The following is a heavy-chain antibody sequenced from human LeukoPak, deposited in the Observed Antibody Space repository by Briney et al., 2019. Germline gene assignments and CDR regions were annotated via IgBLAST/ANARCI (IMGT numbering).Heavy chain of an antibody. CDR2: ISGDGRST. CDR1: GFSFSSHW. D-gene: IGHD4-23*01. Sequence: GGSLRLSCAASGFSFSSHWLHWVRQAPGKGLEWVSRISGDGRSTASVDSVKGRFTISRDNAKNTLYLQMNSLRVEDTAVYSCARDPDHGGNSTFQDWGQGTLVTVSS. V-gene: IGHV3-74*03. CDR3: ARDPDHGGNSTFQD. J-gene: IGHJ1*01.